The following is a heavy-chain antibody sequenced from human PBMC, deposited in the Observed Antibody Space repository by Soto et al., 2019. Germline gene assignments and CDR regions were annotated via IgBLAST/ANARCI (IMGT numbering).Heavy chain of an antibody. J-gene: IGHJ5*02. D-gene: IGHD4-4*01. CDR2: IYWDDDV. V-gene: IGHV2-5*02. Sequence: EXGPTLVNRTHTLTLHCAFSGFSLSTTVEGVGWFRQPPGKAPEWLALIYWDDDVRYSPSLRNRLTITKYTSENQVVLTMTNIDPLDKATYHCVNRTVSKGAWFDPWGQGILVTVSS. CDR3: VNRTVSKGAWFDP. CDR1: GFSLSTTVEG.